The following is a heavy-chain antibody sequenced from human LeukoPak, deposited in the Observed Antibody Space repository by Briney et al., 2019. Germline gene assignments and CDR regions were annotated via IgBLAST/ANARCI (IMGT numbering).Heavy chain of an antibody. Sequence: KASETLSLTYTVSGGSISSSSYYWGWIRQPPGKGLEWIGSIYYSGSTYYNPSLKSRVTISVDTSKNQFSLKLSSVTAADTAVYYCASTYRYSGSYRDYWGQGTLVTVSS. V-gene: IGHV4-39*07. CDR3: ASTYRYSGSYRDY. CDR2: IYYSGST. CDR1: GGSISSSSYY. D-gene: IGHD1-26*01. J-gene: IGHJ4*02.